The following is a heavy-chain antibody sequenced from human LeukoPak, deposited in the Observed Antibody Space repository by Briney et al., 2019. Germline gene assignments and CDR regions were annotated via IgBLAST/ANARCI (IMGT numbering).Heavy chain of an antibody. J-gene: IGHJ5*02. CDR3: ARAFAAAGTGYNWFDP. Sequence: ASVKVSCKASGYTFTSYGISWVRQAPGQGLEWMGWISAYNGNTNYAQKLQGRVTMTTDTSTSTAYMELRSLRSDDTAVYYCARAFAAAGTGYNWFDPWGRGTLVTVSS. CDR2: ISAYNGNT. D-gene: IGHD6-13*01. V-gene: IGHV1-18*01. CDR1: GYTFTSYG.